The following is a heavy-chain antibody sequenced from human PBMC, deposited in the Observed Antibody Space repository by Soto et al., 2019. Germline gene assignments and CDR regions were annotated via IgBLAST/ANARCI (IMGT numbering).Heavy chain of an antibody. CDR1: GFTFSRYG. CDR3: ARDPESCSGGSCVAFDL. CDR2: IWHDGSQK. Sequence: QVQLVESGGGVVQPGRSLRLSCAASGFTFSRYGMHWVRQAPGKGLEWVAVIWHDGSQKYYADSVKGRFTISREDSDDTLYLRMNSLRAEDTAVYYCARDPESCSGGSCVAFDLWCQGTMVTVSS. J-gene: IGHJ3*01. V-gene: IGHV3-33*01. D-gene: IGHD2-15*01.